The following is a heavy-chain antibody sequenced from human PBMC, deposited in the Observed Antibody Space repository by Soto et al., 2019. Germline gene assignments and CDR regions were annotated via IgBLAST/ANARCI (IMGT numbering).Heavy chain of an antibody. CDR2: TIPIFGTA. CDR1: GGTFSSYA. J-gene: IGHJ6*02. Sequence: SVKVSCKASGGTFSSYAISWVRQAPGQGLEWMGGTIPIFGTANYAQKFQGRVTITADESTSTAYMELSSLRSEDTAVYYCARVPVLARADYYYSGMDVWGQETTVTVSS. D-gene: IGHD5-12*01. V-gene: IGHV1-69*13. CDR3: ARVPVLARADYYYSGMDV.